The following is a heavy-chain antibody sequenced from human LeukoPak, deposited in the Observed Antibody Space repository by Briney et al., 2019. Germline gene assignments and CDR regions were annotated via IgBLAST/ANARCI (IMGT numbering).Heavy chain of an antibody. V-gene: IGHV3-23*01. J-gene: IGHJ4*02. CDR3: AKRPIAVAGSYPDDY. Sequence: GGSLRLSCAASGFTFSSYAMSWVRQAPGKGLEWVSAISGSGGSTYYADSVKGRFTISRDNSKNTLYPQMNSLRAEDTAVYYCAKRPIAVAGSYPDDYWGQGTLVTVSS. D-gene: IGHD6-19*01. CDR2: ISGSGGST. CDR1: GFTFSSYA.